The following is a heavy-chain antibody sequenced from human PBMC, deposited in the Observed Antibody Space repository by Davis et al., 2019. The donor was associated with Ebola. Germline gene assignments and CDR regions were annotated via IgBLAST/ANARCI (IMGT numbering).Heavy chain of an antibody. CDR1: GFTFSGSA. CDR3: ARDGSDYSAVYYYYGMDV. CDR2: IRSKANSYAT. Sequence: GESLKISCAASGFTFSGSAMHWVRQASGKGLEWVGRIRSKANSYATAYAASVKGRFTISRDNSKNTLYLQMNSLRAEDTAVYYCARDGSDYSAVYYYYGMDVWGQGTTVTVSS. D-gene: IGHD2-21*02. V-gene: IGHV3-73*01. J-gene: IGHJ6*02.